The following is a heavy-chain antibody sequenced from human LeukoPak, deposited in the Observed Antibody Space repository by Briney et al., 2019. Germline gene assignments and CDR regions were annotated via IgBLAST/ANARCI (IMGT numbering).Heavy chain of an antibody. J-gene: IGHJ6*03. CDR3: ARNGFYDKKYYYYMDV. CDR1: GFTFSSYG. V-gene: IGHV3-23*01. D-gene: IGHD2/OR15-2a*01. Sequence: GGSLRLSCAASGFTFSSYGMSWVRQAPGKGLEWVSAISGSGGSTYYADSVKGRFTVSRDNPKNTVFLQMNSLRAEDTAVYYCARNGFYDKKYYYYMDVWGKGTTVTVSS. CDR2: ISGSGGST.